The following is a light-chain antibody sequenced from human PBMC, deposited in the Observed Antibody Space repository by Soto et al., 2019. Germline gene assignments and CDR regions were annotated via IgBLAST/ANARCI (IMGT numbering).Light chain of an antibody. J-gene: IGKJ1*01. V-gene: IGKV1-39*01. CDR2: GAS. Sequence: DIQMTQSPSSLSASAGDRVTITCRASESISGYLNWYQQKPGKAPKLLIYGASSLQSGVPSRLSGSGSGTDFTLTISSLQPDDFATYYCQLSYSTPWTLGQGTKVDI. CDR1: ESISGY. CDR3: QLSYSTPWT.